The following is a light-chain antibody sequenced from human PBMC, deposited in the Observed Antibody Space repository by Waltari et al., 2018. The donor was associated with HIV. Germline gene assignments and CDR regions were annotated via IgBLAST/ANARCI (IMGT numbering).Light chain of an antibody. CDR3: QTWDTGPV. Sequence: QLVLPQSPSASAFLGASVKITCTLNGGLSSYALAWHQHQPEKGPRYLMKLKSDGSHNREDEIPDRFSASNSGADHHLTIYSLQSEDEGYYYCQTWDTGPVFGGGTKLTVL. CDR1: GGLSSYA. V-gene: IGLV4-69*01. J-gene: IGLJ3*02. CDR2: LKSDGSH.